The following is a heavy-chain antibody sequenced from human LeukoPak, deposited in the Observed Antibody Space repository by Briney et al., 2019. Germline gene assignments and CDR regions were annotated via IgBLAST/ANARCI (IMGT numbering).Heavy chain of an antibody. D-gene: IGHD5-18*01. J-gene: IGHJ6*03. CDR2: IYYSGST. Sequence: PSETLSLTCTVSGGSISSSSYYWGWIRQPPGKGLEWIESIYYSGSTYYNPSLNSRVTISVDTSKNQFSLKLSSVTAADPAVYYCARANSGYSYGYYYYYMDVWGKGTTVTVSS. V-gene: IGHV4-39*07. CDR1: GGSISSSSYY. CDR3: ARANSGYSYGYYYYYMDV.